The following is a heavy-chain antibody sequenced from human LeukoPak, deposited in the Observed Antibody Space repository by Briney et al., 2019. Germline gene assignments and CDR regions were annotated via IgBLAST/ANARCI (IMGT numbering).Heavy chain of an antibody. V-gene: IGHV1-18*01. CDR3: ARDCSSTSCYLYYYYGMDV. D-gene: IGHD2-2*01. Sequence: ASVKVSCKASGYTFTSYGISWVRQAPGQGLEWKGWISAYNGNTNYAQKLQGRVTMTTDTSTSTAYMELRSLRSDDTAVYYCARDCSSTSCYLYYYYGMDVWGQGTTVTVSS. CDR2: ISAYNGNT. CDR1: GYTFTSYG. J-gene: IGHJ6*02.